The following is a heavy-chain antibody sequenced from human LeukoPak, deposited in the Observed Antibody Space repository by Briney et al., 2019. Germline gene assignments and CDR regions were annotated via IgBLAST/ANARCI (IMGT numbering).Heavy chain of an antibody. CDR1: GFTFSSYS. CDR2: INSSSGYI. D-gene: IGHD1-26*01. CDR3: ARDSGGGRWELLLEY. Sequence: GGSLRLSCAASGFTFSSYSMNWVRQAPGKGLEWVSSINSSSGYIYYADSVKGRFTISRDNAKNSLYLQMNSLRAEDTAVYYCARDSGGGRWELLLEYWGQGTLVTVSS. J-gene: IGHJ4*02. V-gene: IGHV3-21*01.